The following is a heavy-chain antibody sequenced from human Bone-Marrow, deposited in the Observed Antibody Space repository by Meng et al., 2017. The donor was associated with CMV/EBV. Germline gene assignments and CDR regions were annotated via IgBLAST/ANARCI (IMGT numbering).Heavy chain of an antibody. CDR1: GYSFTSYW. V-gene: IGHV5-51*01. Sequence: KVSCKGSGYSFTSYWIGWVRQMPGKGLEWMGIIYPGDSDTRYSPSFQGQVTISADKSISTAYLQWSSLKASDTAMYYCASPKTRFLEWFGYYWGPGNLVNVSS. CDR2: IYPGDSDT. D-gene: IGHD3-3*01. J-gene: IGHJ4*02. CDR3: ASPKTRFLEWFGYY.